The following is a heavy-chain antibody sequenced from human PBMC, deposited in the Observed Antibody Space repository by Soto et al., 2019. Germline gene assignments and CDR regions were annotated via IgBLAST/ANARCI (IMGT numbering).Heavy chain of an antibody. J-gene: IGHJ5*02. D-gene: IGHD1-1*01. Sequence: EVQLVQSGAEVKKPGESLKISCKGSGYTFITYWIAWVRQMPGKGLEWMGIIHPGATDTRYSPSFQGQVTISADKSISTAYLQLSSLKASDTAIYYCARLGTGSLAANWFDPWGQGTLVTVSS. CDR3: ARLGTGSLAANWFDP. CDR1: GYTFITYW. V-gene: IGHV5-51*01. CDR2: IHPGATDT.